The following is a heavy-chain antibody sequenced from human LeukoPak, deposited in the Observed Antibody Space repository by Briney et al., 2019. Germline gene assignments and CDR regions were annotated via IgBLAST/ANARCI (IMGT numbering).Heavy chain of an antibody. CDR3: ARDEGPPGSPYVFDI. CDR1: GGTFSSYA. Sequence: GASVKVSCKSSGGTFSSYAISWVRQAPGQGLEWVGWISAYNGNTNYTQKLQGRVTMTTDTSTSTAYLELRNLRSGDTAVYYCARDEGPPGSPYVFDIWGQGTMVTVSS. D-gene: IGHD3-10*01. CDR2: ISAYNGNT. V-gene: IGHV1-18*01. J-gene: IGHJ3*02.